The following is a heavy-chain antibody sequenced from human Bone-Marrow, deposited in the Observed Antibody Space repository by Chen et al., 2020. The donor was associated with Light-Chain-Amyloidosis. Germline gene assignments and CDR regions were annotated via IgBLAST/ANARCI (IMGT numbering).Heavy chain of an antibody. Sequence: EVQVVESVGGLVQPGGSLRLSCVASGFTFSNYWMNWVRQAPGKGLDWVANIKEDGSEKYYVDSVKGRFTISRDNAKNSLYLQMNSLRAEDTAVYYCLKGMDVWGQGTTVTVSS. V-gene: IGHV3-7*05. J-gene: IGHJ6*02. CDR1: GFTFSNYW. CDR2: IKEDGSEK. CDR3: LKGMDV.